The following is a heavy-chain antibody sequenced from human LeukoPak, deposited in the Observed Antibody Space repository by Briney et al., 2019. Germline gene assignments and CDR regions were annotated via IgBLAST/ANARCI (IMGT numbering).Heavy chain of an antibody. J-gene: IGHJ5*01. Sequence: SETLSLTCTVSGGSVSSSGSYWSWIRQPPGKGLEWFAYIYYSGSTTYNPSLKSRVIISVDTSKNQFSLRLSSVTAADTAVYYCARSNSFYYDSWGQEPWSPSPQ. V-gene: IGHV4-61*08. CDR3: ARSNSFYYDS. D-gene: IGHD3-16*01. CDR1: GGSVSSSGSY. CDR2: IYYSGST.